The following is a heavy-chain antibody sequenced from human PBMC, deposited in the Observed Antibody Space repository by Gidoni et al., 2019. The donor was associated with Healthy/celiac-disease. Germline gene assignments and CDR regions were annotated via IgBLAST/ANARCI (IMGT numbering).Heavy chain of an antibody. CDR3: ARMVPASDAFDI. CDR1: GGAISSSCYY. Sequence: QLQLQEAGARLMKPSEPLSLTCTVSGGAISSSCYYWGWIRQPPGKGLEWIVSIYYSGSTSYNPSLKSRVTISVDTSTNQFSLKLSSVTAADTAVYYCARMVPASDAFDIWGQGTMVTVSS. V-gene: IGHV4-39*01. CDR2: IYYSGST. D-gene: IGHD2-2*01. J-gene: IGHJ3*02.